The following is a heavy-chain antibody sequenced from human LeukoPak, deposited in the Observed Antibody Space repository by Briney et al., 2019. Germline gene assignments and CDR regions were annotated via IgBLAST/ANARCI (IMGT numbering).Heavy chain of an antibody. CDR3: ASVAVTGTYFDC. V-gene: IGHV3-48*03. Sequence: GGSLTLSCAASGFTFSNLEMNWVRQAPGKGLEWVSYISSSGSTIYYADSVQGRFTISRDNAKNSLYLQMNSLRAEDTAVYLCASVAVTGTYFDCWGQGTLVTVSS. CDR1: GFTFSNLE. J-gene: IGHJ4*02. D-gene: IGHD6-19*01. CDR2: ISSSGSTI.